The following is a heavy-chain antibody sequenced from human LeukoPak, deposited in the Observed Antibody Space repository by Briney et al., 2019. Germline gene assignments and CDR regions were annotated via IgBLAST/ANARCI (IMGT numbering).Heavy chain of an antibody. D-gene: IGHD2-15*01. CDR3: AKSPTWQLLRQNYFDY. V-gene: IGHV3-30*18. Sequence: QSGGSLRLSCAASGFTFSNYGMHWVRQAPGKGLEWVAVISYDGSNKFYTDSVKGRFTISRGNSMNTLYLQMNSLRAEDTAVYYCAKSPTWQLLRQNYFDYWGQGTLVAVSS. J-gene: IGHJ4*02. CDR2: ISYDGSNK. CDR1: GFTFSNYG.